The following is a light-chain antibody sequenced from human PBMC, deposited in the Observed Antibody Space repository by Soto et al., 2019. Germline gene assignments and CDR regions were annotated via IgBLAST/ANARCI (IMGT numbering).Light chain of an antibody. J-gene: IGKJ4*02. V-gene: IGKV1-33*01. CDR2: DAS. CDR3: HQYDYLPLT. Sequence: DIQMTQSPSSLSASVGDSVTITCQASQDISNYLNWYQQKPGKAPKLLIYDASNLEKGVPSRFSGSGSGTDFTFTISSLQPEDIATYYCHQYDYLPLTFGGGTKVEIK. CDR1: QDISNY.